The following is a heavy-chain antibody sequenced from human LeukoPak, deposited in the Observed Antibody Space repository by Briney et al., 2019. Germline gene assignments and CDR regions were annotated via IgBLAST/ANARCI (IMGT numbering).Heavy chain of an antibody. Sequence: GGSLRLSCAASGFPFSSYGMNWVRQAPRKGLEWVSFIFASGDSTFYADSVKGRFTISRDSSKSSLYLEMNSLRADDTAVYYCARDSSPYNSHTKTFDYCGQGTLVSVSS. J-gene: IGHJ4*02. CDR2: IFASGDST. D-gene: IGHD1-14*01. CDR1: GFPFSSYG. V-gene: IGHV3-21*06. CDR3: ARDSSPYNSHTKTFDY.